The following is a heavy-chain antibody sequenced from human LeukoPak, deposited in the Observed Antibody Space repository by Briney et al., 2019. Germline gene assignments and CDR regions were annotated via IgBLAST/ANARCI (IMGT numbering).Heavy chain of an antibody. D-gene: IGHD4-17*01. J-gene: IGHJ4*02. CDR2: ISSSSSYI. CDR1: GFTFSSYW. CDR3: ARDLYGDYPWDY. Sequence: GVLRLSCAASGFTFSSYWMNWVRQAPGKGLEWVSSISSSSSYIYYADSVKGRFTISRDNAKNSLYLQMNSLRAEDTAVYYCARDLYGDYPWDYWGQGTLVTVSS. V-gene: IGHV3-21*01.